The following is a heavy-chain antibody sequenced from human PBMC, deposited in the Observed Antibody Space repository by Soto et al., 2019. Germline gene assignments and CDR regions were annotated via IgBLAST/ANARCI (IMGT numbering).Heavy chain of an antibody. Sequence: QVQLVQSGAEVKKPGASVKVSCKASGYTFTSYGISWVRQAPGQGLEWMGWISAYNGNTNYAQKLQGRVTMTTDTSTSTAYMEQRSLRSDDTAVYYCARDSDYSSQISSRYYYYYGMDVWGQGPTVTVSS. CDR3: ARDSDYSSQISSRYYYYYGMDV. V-gene: IGHV1-18*01. D-gene: IGHD4-4*01. CDR2: ISAYNGNT. CDR1: GYTFTSYG. J-gene: IGHJ6*02.